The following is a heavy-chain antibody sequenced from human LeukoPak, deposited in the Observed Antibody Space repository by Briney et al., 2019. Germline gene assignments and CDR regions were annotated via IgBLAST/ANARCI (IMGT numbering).Heavy chain of an antibody. CDR1: GFTFGTSW. Sequence: GGSLRLSCAASGFTFGTSWMDWVRQAPGKGLEWVANINRDGSEKYYEDSVKGRFTISRDNTKNSLYLQMNSLRAEDTAVYYCARVEYSGYDDYWGQGTLVTVSS. CDR2: INRDGSEK. J-gene: IGHJ4*02. D-gene: IGHD5-12*01. V-gene: IGHV3-7*01. CDR3: ARVEYSGYDDY.